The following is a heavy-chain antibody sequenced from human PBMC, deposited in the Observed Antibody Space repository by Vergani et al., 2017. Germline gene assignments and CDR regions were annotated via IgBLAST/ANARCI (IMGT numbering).Heavy chain of an antibody. Sequence: EVQLVESGGGLVKPGGSLGLSCAASGFTFSNAGMSGVRKAPGKGLEWVGRIKSKTDGGTTDYAAPVKGRFTISRDDSKNTLYLQMNSLKTEDTAVYYCTTDPEYYDFWSGYQQDFDYWGQGTLVTVSS. J-gene: IGHJ4*02. CDR2: IKSKTDGGTT. D-gene: IGHD3-3*01. CDR1: GFTFSNAG. CDR3: TTDPEYYDFWSGYQQDFDY. V-gene: IGHV3-15*01.